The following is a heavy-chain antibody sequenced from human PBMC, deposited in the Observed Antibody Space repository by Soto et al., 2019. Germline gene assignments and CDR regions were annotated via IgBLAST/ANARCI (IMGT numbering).Heavy chain of an antibody. CDR1: GFTFSSYA. Sequence: AGGSLRLSCAASGFTFSSYAMSWVRQAPGKGLEWVSAISGSGGSTYYADSVKGRFTIPRDNSKNTLYLQMNSLRAEDTAVYYCAKDSFITIEAGAFDYWGQGTLVTVSS. J-gene: IGHJ4*02. CDR3: AKDSFITIEAGAFDY. V-gene: IGHV3-23*01. CDR2: ISGSGGST. D-gene: IGHD3-10*01.